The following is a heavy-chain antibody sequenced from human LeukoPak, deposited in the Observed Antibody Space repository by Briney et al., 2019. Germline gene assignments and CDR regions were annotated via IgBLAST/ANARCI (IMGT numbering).Heavy chain of an antibody. CDR3: AKLVTHFDY. J-gene: IGHJ4*02. D-gene: IGHD4-23*01. Sequence: GGSLRLSCAASGFTFSSYDMTWVRQAPGKGLEWVSSISGSGGNTYYADSVKGRFTISRDNSKNTLYMQMNSLRAEDTAVYYCAKLVTHFDYWGQGTLVTVSS. V-gene: IGHV3-23*01. CDR1: GFTFSSYD. CDR2: ISGSGGNT.